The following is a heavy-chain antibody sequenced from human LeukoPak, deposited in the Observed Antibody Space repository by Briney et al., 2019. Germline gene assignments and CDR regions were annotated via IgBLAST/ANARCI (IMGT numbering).Heavy chain of an antibody. V-gene: IGHV3-23*01. CDR1: GFTFSNFA. J-gene: IGHJ4*01. CDR2: ITDSGVST. CDR3: AKMTDARGRYGSGSH. D-gene: IGHD3-10*01. Sequence: GGSLRLSCAASGFTFSNFAMSWVRQAPGKGLEWVSSITDSGVSTLYTDSLSGRFTISRDNSKNTLYLQMKNLRAADTATYYCAKMTDARGRYGSGSHWGQGTLVAVSS.